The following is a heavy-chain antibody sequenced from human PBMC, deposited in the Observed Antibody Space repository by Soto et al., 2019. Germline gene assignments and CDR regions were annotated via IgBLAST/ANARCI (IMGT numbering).Heavy chain of an antibody. CDR1: GFTLTNNG. CDR2: ISSDGSSY. D-gene: IGHD1-26*01. Sequence: QVQLLESGGGVVQPGRSLRLSCVASGFTLTNNGMHWVRQAPGQGLEWVAVISSDGSSYYYGDSVRGRCTISRDTSKNTLFLEMNSLTTADTAVYYCAKDRGLAESGTWSHYYYGMDVWGQGTSVTVS. J-gene: IGHJ6*02. CDR3: AKDRGLAESGTWSHYYYGMDV. V-gene: IGHV3-30*18.